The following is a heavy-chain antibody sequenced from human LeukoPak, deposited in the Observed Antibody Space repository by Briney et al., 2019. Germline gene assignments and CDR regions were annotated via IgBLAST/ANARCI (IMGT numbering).Heavy chain of an antibody. D-gene: IGHD3-10*01. J-gene: IGHJ6*03. CDR2: INPRNGDT. V-gene: IGHV1-18*01. CDR3: ATGAQYGLWGVPYFYYMHV. Sequence: GASVKVSCKASGYTFTSYGISWVRQAPGHGLEWMGWINPRNGDTHSAQKFQGRVSMTGDTSITTAYMELSSLTSDDTAVYYCATGAQYGLWGVPYFYYMHVWGTGTTVTVSS. CDR1: GYTFTSYG.